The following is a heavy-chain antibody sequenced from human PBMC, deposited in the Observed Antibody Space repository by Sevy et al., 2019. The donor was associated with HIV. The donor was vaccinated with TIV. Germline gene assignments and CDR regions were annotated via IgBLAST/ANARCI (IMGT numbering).Heavy chain of an antibody. D-gene: IGHD6-13*01. Sequence: GSLRLSCAASGFTFSNYWMSWVRQAPGKGPEWVAHINQDGSEKYYVDPVKGRFTVSRDNAKNSLYLQMNSLRDEDTAVYYCAKDREAAAGTLDYWGQGTLVTVSS. J-gene: IGHJ4*02. V-gene: IGHV3-7*01. CDR2: INQDGSEK. CDR3: AKDREAAAGTLDY. CDR1: GFTFSNYW.